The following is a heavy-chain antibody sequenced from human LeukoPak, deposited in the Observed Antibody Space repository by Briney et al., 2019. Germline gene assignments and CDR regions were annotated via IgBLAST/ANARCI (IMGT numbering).Heavy chain of an antibody. D-gene: IGHD2-8*02. CDR3: TRQNCTGGSCSYVDC. CDR1: GFTFSDSY. V-gene: IGHV3-73*01. Sequence: GGSLRLSCAASGFTFSDSYMHGVRQASGKGLEWVGLIRTKTRNYAATYAESVKGRFTISRDDSKNTAYLQMNSLKMEDTAVYYCTRQNCTGGSCSYVDCWGQGTLVTVSS. J-gene: IGHJ4*02. CDR2: IRTKTRNYAA.